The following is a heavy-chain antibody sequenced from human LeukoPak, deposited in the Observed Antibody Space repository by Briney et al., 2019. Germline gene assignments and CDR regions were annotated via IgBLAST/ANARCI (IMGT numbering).Heavy chain of an antibody. CDR2: INSDGSST. CDR1: GFTFSTYW. V-gene: IGHV3-74*01. Sequence: GGSLRLSCAASGFTFSTYWMHWVRQAPGKGLVWVSRINSDGSSTSYADSVKGRFPISRANAKNTLYLQMNSLRAEDTAVYYCAKGYYYGMDVWGQGTTVTVSS. CDR3: AKGYYYGMDV. J-gene: IGHJ6*02.